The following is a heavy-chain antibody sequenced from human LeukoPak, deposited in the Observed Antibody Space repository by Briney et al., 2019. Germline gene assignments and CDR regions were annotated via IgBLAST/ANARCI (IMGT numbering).Heavy chain of an antibody. Sequence: PGGSLRLSCAASGFTFSSYAMHWVRQPPGKGLEWVAVISYDGSNENHADSVKGRFTISRDNSKNTLYLQMNSLRAEDTAVYYCARDPWDYYDSSGYDYWGQGTLVTVSS. CDR2: ISYDGSNE. CDR1: GFTFSSYA. D-gene: IGHD3-22*01. V-gene: IGHV3-30-3*01. J-gene: IGHJ4*02. CDR3: ARDPWDYYDSSGYDY.